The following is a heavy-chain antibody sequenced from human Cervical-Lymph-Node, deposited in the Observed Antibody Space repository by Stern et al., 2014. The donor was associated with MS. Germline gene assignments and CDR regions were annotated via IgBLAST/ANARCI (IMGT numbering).Heavy chain of an antibody. Sequence: QVQLQESGPGLVKPSETLSLTCTVSGGSVYSYYWDWIRQPPGKGLEWMGKIYYTGSTNYNPSLKSRVTLSLDTSKNQFSLKLTSVTAADTAVYFCARQRYGGDPMFDLWGQGTRVTVSS. J-gene: IGHJ5*02. CDR2: IYYTGST. CDR3: ARQRYGGDPMFDL. V-gene: IGHV4-59*02. D-gene: IGHD2-21*02. CDR1: GGSVYSYY.